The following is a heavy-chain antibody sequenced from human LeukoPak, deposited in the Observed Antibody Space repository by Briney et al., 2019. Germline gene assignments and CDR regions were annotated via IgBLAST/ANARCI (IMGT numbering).Heavy chain of an antibody. CDR1: GYTFTGYY. V-gene: IGHV1-2*02. CDR2: INPNSGGT. D-gene: IGHD3-3*01. J-gene: IGHJ4*02. Sequence: ASVNVSCKASGYTFTGYYMHWVRQATGQGLEWLGWINPNSGGTDYAQKFQGRVTMTRDTSISTAYMELSRLRSDDTAVYYCAFLRSLEWPPQFYFDYWGQGTLVTVSS. CDR3: AFLRSLEWPPQFYFDY.